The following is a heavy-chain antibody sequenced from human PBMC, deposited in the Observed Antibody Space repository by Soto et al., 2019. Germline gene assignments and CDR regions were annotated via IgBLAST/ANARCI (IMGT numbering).Heavy chain of an antibody. CDR3: ARVTPSYGSSGGMDV. D-gene: IGHD5-18*01. V-gene: IGHV1-69*13. J-gene: IGHJ6*02. Sequence: ASVKVSCKASGGTFSSYAISWVRQAPGQGLEWMGGIIPIFGTANYAQKFQGRVTITADESTSTAYMELSSLRSEDTAVYYCARVTPSYGSSGGMDVWGQGTTVTVSS. CDR2: IIPIFGTA. CDR1: GGTFSSYA.